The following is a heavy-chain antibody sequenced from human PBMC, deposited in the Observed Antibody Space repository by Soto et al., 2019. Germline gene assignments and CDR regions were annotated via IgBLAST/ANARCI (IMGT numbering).Heavy chain of an antibody. J-gene: IGHJ6*02. V-gene: IGHV1-69*01. Sequence: QVQLVQSGAEVKKPGSSVKVSCKASGGSFSSYAISWVRQAPGQGLEWMGGIIPIVGTGNYAQNFQGRVTITADEATSTAYMELRSLRSENTAMHYCARDLRAAGRPGMAVWGQGTTVTASS. CDR1: GGSFSSYA. D-gene: IGHD6-13*01. CDR3: ARDLRAAGRPGMAV. CDR2: IIPIVGTG.